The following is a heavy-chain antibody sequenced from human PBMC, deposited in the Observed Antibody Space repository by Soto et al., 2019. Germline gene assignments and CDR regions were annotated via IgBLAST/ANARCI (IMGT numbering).Heavy chain of an antibody. J-gene: IGHJ1*01. CDR3: ARVGLKFLLGGEFFQV. D-gene: IGHD3-16*01. V-gene: IGHV3-48*01. Sequence: DVYLVESGGGLVQPGGSLRLSCTASGFTLSSYSMNWVRQAPGNGPEWVSHISSNSDTVDYADSVKGRFTISRDNARNSLSLQMNSPRAEDTAFYYCARVGLKFLLGGEFFQVWGQGTLVTVSS. CDR2: ISSNSDTV. CDR1: GFTLSSYS.